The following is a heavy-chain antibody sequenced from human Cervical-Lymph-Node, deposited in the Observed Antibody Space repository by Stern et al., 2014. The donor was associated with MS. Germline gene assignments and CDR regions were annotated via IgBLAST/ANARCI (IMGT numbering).Heavy chain of an antibody. J-gene: IGHJ4*02. CDR3: VRDRVERATDPGY. CDR2: IWYEGTYK. D-gene: IGHD5-24*01. CDR1: GFTFSNYG. Sequence: VQLVQSGGGVVQPGRSLRLSCAASGFTFSNYGMHWVRQAPGKGLEWGSVIWYEGTYKYYADSVKGRFTISRDNADNTLYLHMDSLRVEDTAVYYCVRDRVERATDPGYWGQGTLVTVSS. V-gene: IGHV3-33*01.